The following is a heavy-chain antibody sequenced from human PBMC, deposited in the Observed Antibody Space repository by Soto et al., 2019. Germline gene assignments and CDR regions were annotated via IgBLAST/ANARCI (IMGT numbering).Heavy chain of an antibody. J-gene: IGHJ6*02. CDR3: ATDTSSSSWHYYYYGMDV. CDR1: GYTLTELS. CDR2: FDPEDGET. Sequence: VASVKVSCKVSGYTLTELSMHWVRQAPGKGLEWMGGFDPEDGETIYAQKFQGRVTMTEDTSTDTAYMELSSLRSEDTAVYYCATDTSSSSWHYYYYGMDVWGQGTTVTVSS. D-gene: IGHD6-13*01. V-gene: IGHV1-24*01.